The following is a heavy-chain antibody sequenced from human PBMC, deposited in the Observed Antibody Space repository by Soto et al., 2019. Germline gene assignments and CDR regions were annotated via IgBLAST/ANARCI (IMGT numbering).Heavy chain of an antibody. CDR1: GGTFSSYT. CDR2: IIPILGIA. J-gene: IGHJ6*02. Sequence: QVQLVQSGAEVKKPGSSVKVSCKASGGTFSSYTISWVRQAPGQGLEWMGRIIPILGIANYAQKFQGRVTITADKSTSTAYMELSSLRSEDTAVYYCASYLRGYYGMDVWGQGTTVTVSS. V-gene: IGHV1-69*02. CDR3: ASYLRGYYGMDV. D-gene: IGHD1-26*01.